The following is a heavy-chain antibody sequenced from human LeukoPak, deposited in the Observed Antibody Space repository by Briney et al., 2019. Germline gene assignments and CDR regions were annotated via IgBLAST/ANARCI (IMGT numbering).Heavy chain of an antibody. J-gene: IGHJ4*02. V-gene: IGHV3-33*01. D-gene: IGHD3-10*01. CDR3: ARGYGSGRAYYFDY. CDR1: GFTFSNYG. Sequence: GGSLRLSCAASGFTFSNYGMHWVRQAPGKGLEWVALILYDGSNEYYAESVKGRFTISRDSSENTLYPQMNSLRAEDTAVYYCARGYGSGRAYYFDYWGQGTLVTVSS. CDR2: ILYDGSNE.